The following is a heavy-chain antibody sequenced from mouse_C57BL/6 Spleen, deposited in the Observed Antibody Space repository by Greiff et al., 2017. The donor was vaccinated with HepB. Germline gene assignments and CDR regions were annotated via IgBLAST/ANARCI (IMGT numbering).Heavy chain of an antibody. V-gene: IGHV1-54*01. CDR1: GYAFTNYL. Sequence: QVQLQQSGAELVRPGTSVKVSCKASGYAFTNYLIEWVKQRPGQGLEWIGVINPGSGGTNYNEKFKGKATLTADKSSSTAYMQLSSLTSEDSAVYFCARSIYGSRNLDYWGQGTTLTVSS. D-gene: IGHD1-1*01. CDR2: INPGSGGT. CDR3: ARSIYGSRNLDY. J-gene: IGHJ2*01.